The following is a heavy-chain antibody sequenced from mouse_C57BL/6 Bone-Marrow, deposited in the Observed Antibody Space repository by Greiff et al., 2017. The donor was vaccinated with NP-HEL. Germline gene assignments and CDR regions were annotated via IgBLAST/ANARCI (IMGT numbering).Heavy chain of an antibody. V-gene: IGHV2-3*01. J-gene: IGHJ4*01. Sequence: VKLVESGPGLVAPSQSLSISCTVSGFSFTSYGVSWVRQPPGKGLEWLGVIWGDGSTNNHSALLSRLSISTDNSKSQVFLKLNSLQTDDTATYYCAKQGKCYYYAMDYWGQGTSVTVSA. CDR1: GFSFTSYG. CDR2: IWGDGST. CDR3: AKQGKCYYYAMDY.